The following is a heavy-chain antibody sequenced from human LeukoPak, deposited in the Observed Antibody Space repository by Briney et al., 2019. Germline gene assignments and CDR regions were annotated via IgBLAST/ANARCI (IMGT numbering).Heavy chain of an antibody. Sequence: SETLSLTCTVSGGSISSGGYYRSWIRQPPGKGLEWIGYIYHSGSTYYNPSLKSRVTISVDRSKNQFSLKLSSVTAADTAVYYCARETLLYGGNSLDYWGQGTLVTVSS. V-gene: IGHV4-30-2*01. CDR3: ARETLLYGGNSLDY. D-gene: IGHD4-23*01. CDR2: IYHSGST. J-gene: IGHJ4*02. CDR1: GGSISSGGYY.